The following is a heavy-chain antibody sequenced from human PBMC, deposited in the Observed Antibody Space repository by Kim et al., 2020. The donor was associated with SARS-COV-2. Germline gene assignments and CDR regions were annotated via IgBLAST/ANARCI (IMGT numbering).Heavy chain of an antibody. Sequence: SETLSLTCTVSGGSISSSSYYWGWIRQPPGKGLEWIGSIYYSRSTYYNPSLKSRVTISVDTSKNQFSLKLSSVTAADTAVYYCARYNIAVAGTFDYWGQGTLVTVSS. V-gene: IGHV4-39*07. CDR2: IYYSRST. CDR3: ARYNIAVAGTFDY. J-gene: IGHJ4*02. D-gene: IGHD6-19*01. CDR1: GGSISSSSYY.